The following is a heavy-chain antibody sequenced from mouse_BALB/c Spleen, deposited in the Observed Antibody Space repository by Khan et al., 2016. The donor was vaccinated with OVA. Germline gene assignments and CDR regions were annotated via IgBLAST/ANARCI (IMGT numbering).Heavy chain of an antibody. CDR3: ARLAYYYDSEGFAY. V-gene: IGHV5-6*01. J-gene: IGHJ3*01. CDR1: GFTFSTYG. D-gene: IGHD1-1*01. CDR2: ISSGGSYT. Sequence: VQLKQSGGDLVKPEGSLKLSCAASGFTFSTYGMSWVRQTPDKRLEWVATISSGGSYTYYPDSVQGRFTISRDNAKNTLYLQMSSLKSEDTAMFYCARLAYYYDSEGFAYGGQGTLVTVSA.